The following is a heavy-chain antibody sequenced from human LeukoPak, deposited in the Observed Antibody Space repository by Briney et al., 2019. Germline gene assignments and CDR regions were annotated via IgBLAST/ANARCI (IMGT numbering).Heavy chain of an antibody. CDR1: GFTFSTYG. CDR2: ISPSGEIT. Sequence: GGSLRLSCAASGFTFSTYGMNWVRQAPGKGLEWVSGISPSGEITYYIDSVKGRFTISRDNSKNTLYLQMNSLRAEDTAVHYCAKVFYGGINYYYYMDVWGKGTTVTISS. CDR3: AKVFYGGINYYYYMDV. V-gene: IGHV3-23*01. J-gene: IGHJ6*03. D-gene: IGHD4-23*01.